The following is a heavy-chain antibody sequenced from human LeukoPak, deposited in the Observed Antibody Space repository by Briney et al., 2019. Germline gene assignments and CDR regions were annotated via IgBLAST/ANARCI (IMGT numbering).Heavy chain of an antibody. V-gene: IGHV4-39*01. CDR1: GGSISSSSYY. CDR3: ARQRAYYYGSGSYPISDAFDI. D-gene: IGHD3-10*01. CDR2: IYYSGST. J-gene: IGHJ3*02. Sequence: SETLSLTCTVSGGSISSSSYYCGWIRQPPGKGLEWIGSIYYSGSTYYNPSLKSRVIISVDTSKNQFSLKLSSVTAADTAVYYCARQRAYYYGSGSYPISDAFDIWGQGTMVTVSS.